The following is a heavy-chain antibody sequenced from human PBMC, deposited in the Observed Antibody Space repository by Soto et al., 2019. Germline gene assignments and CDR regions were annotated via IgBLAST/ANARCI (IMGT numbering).Heavy chain of an antibody. V-gene: IGHV3-20*04. CDR3: ARDHRWGYQYGDYGDS. CDR2: LHRNGKNT. J-gene: IGHJ5*01. CDR1: GFSVDEYG. D-gene: IGHD4-17*01. Sequence: EVQLVESGGGVVRPGGSLRLACAASGFSVDEYGMSWVRQVPGKGLEWVSGLHRNGKNTSYADSVRGRFAISRDDAKNSLYLQMNRRRAEDTAFYYCARDHRWGYQYGDYGDSWGHGTLGTVSS.